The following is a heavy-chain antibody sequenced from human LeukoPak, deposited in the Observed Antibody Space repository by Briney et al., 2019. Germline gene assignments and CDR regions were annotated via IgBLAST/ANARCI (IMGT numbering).Heavy chain of an antibody. D-gene: IGHD5-12*01. V-gene: IGHV3-30*02. CDR1: GFTFSSYG. Sequence: PGGSLRLSCAASGFTFSSYGMHWVRQAPGKGLEWVAFIRYDGSNKYYADSVKGRFTISRDNSKNTLYLQMNSLRAEDTAVYYCARDQTRWLRLRGAFDIWGQGTMVTVSS. CDR2: IRYDGSNK. J-gene: IGHJ3*02. CDR3: ARDQTRWLRLRGAFDI.